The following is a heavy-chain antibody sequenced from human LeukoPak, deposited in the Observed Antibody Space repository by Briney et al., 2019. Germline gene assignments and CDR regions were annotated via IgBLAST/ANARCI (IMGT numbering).Heavy chain of an antibody. V-gene: IGHV5-51*01. CDR2: IYPGDSDT. CDR1: CSSFTSYW. J-gene: IGHJ4*02. D-gene: IGHD3-16*01. Sequence: GAALETSCNGSCSSFTSYWIGWVRPMPGKGLEWMGIIYPGDSDTRYSPSFQGQVTISADKSISTSYLQWSSLKASDTAMYYCARLPPSWGGDFDYWGQGTLVTVSS. CDR3: ARLPPSWGGDFDY.